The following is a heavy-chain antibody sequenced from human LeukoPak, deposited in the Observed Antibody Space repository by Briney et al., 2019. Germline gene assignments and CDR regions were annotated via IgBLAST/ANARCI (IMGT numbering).Heavy chain of an antibody. CDR3: ARIPTAWYLDY. Sequence: KRGESLKISCKGSGYTFTSYWIAWVRQMPGKGLEWMGIIYPADSDTRYSPSFQGQVTISADKSISTAYLQWSSLKASDSAVYYCARIPTAWYLDYWGQGTLVTVSS. J-gene: IGHJ4*02. CDR1: GYTFTSYW. D-gene: IGHD2-21*02. V-gene: IGHV5-51*01. CDR2: IYPADSDT.